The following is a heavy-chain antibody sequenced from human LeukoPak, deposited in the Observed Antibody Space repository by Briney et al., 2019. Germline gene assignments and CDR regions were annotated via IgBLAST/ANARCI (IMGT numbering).Heavy chain of an antibody. J-gene: IGHJ6*03. V-gene: IGHV4-59*01. CDR3: ARDGYNSYYYYMDV. CDR1: GGSIGSYY. CDR2: IYYSGTT. Sequence: SETLSLTCTVSGGSIGSYYWSWIRQPPGKGLEWIGYIYYSGTTNYNPSLKSRVTISVDTSKNQFSLKLSSVTAADTAVYFCARDGYNSYYYYMDVWGKGTTVTVSS. D-gene: IGHD5-24*01.